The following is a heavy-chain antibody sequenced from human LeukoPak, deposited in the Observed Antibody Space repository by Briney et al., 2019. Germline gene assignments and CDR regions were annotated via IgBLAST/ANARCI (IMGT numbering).Heavy chain of an antibody. CDR1: GGSISSYY. V-gene: IGHV4-4*07. Sequence: SETLSLTCTVSGGSISSYYWSWIRQPAGKGLGWIGRIYTSGSTNYNPSLKSRVTMSVDTSKNQFSLKLSSVTAADTAVYYCARDRGVRKDYYYYYGMDVWGQGTTVTVSS. J-gene: IGHJ6*02. CDR2: IYTSGST. CDR3: ARDRGVRKDYYYYYGMDV. D-gene: IGHD3-10*01.